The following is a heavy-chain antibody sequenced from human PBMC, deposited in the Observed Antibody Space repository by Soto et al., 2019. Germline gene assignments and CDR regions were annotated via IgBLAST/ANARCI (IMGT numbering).Heavy chain of an antibody. D-gene: IGHD3-22*01. CDR2: ISGSGGST. CDR1: GFTFSSYA. CDR3: AKNLHYYDSSGYYPQYDAFDI. J-gene: IGHJ3*02. V-gene: IGHV3-23*01. Sequence: GGSLRLSCAASGFTFSSYAMSWVRQAPGKGLGWVSAISGSGGSTYYADSVKGRFTISRDNSKNTLYLQMNSLRAEDTAVYYCAKNLHYYDSSGYYPQYDAFDIWGQGTMVTVSS.